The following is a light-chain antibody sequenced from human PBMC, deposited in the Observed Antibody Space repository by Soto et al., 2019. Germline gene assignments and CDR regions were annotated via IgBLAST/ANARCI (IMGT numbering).Light chain of an antibody. CDR2: AAS. CDR3: QQSYSTPWT. Sequence: DIQMTQSPASLSASVGDRVTITCRASQGISTYVNWYQHKPGQAPKLLIYAASSLHSGVPSRFSGSGSETDFTLTISSLQPEDFATYSCQQSYSTPWTFGQGTKVDIK. CDR1: QGISTY. J-gene: IGKJ1*01. V-gene: IGKV1-39*01.